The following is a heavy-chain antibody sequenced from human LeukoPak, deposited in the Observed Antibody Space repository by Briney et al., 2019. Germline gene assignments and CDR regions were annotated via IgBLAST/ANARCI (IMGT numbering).Heavy chain of an antibody. CDR2: IYSGGST. D-gene: IGHD6-13*01. CDR3: ARLAAAGTDHNWFDP. J-gene: IGHJ5*02. Sequence: GGSPRLSCAASGFTVSSNYMSWVRQAPGKGLEWVSVIYSGGSTYYADSVKGRFTISRDNSKNTLYLQMNSLRAEDTAVYYCARLAAAGTDHNWFDPWGQGTLVTVSS. CDR1: GFTVSSNY. V-gene: IGHV3-66*02.